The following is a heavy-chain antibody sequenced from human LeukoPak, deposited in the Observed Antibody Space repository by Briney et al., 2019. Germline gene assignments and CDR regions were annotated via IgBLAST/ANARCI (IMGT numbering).Heavy chain of an antibody. CDR1: GISFSAHG. CDR2: IRFDGSNI. V-gene: IGHV3-33*01. Sequence: GGSLRLSCAASGISFSAHGMHWVRQAPGKGLEWVAIIRFDGSNIHYADSVKGRFTISRDNSKNTLYLQMNSLRAEDTAVYYCVRDGVGATTYFGYFDHWGQGSLVTVSS. D-gene: IGHD1-26*01. CDR3: VRDGVGATTYFGYFDH. J-gene: IGHJ4*02.